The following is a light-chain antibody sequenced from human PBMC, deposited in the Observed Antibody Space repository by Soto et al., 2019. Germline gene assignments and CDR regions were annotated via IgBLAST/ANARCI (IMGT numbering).Light chain of an antibody. CDR2: AAS. CDR3: QQSYSTLALT. J-gene: IGKJ4*01. CDR1: QSISNY. Sequence: DIQMTQSLSSLSASVGDRVTITCRASQSISNYLNWYQQKPGKAPKLLINAASSLQSGVPSRFSGSGSGTDFTLTISSLQPEDFATYYCQQSYSTLALTFGGGTKVEIK. V-gene: IGKV1-39*01.